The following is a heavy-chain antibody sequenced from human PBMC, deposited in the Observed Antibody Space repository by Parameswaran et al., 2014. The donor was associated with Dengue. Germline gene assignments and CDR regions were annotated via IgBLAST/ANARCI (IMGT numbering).Heavy chain of an antibody. CDR2: ISSSSSYI. CDR3: ARDGWSVTTWYYFDY. J-gene: IGHJ4*02. Sequence: KWIRQPPGKGLEWVSSISSSSSYIYYADSVKGRFTISRDNAKNSLYLQMNSLRAEDTAVYYCARDGWSVTTWYYFDYWGQGTLVTVSS. V-gene: IGHV3-21*01. D-gene: IGHD4-11*01.